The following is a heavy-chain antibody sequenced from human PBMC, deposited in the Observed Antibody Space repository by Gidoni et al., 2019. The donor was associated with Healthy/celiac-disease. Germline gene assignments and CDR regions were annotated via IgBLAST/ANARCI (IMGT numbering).Heavy chain of an antibody. V-gene: IGHV4-39*01. J-gene: IGHJ4*02. CDR3: ARYCSSTSCYRPLSFDY. Sequence: SIYYSGSTYYNPSLKSRVTISVDTSKNQFSLKLSSVTAADTAVYYCARYCSSTSCYRPLSFDYWGQGTLVTVSS. D-gene: IGHD2-2*02. CDR2: IYYSGST.